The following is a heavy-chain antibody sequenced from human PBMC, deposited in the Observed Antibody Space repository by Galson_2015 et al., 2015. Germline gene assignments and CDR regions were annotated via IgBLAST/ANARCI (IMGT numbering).Heavy chain of an antibody. D-gene: IGHD3-10*01. Sequence: SLRLSCAASGFTFSSYEMNWVRQAPGKGLEWVSYISSSGSTIYYADSVKGRFTISRDNAKNSLYLQMNSLRAEDTAVYYCARGWGSGSYYMFDYWGQGTLVTVSS. CDR1: GFTFSSYE. CDR2: ISSSGSTI. V-gene: IGHV3-48*03. CDR3: ARGWGSGSYYMFDY. J-gene: IGHJ4*02.